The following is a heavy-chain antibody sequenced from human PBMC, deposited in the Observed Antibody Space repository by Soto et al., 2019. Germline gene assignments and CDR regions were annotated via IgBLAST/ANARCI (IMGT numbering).Heavy chain of an antibody. J-gene: IGHJ6*02. Sequence: QVQLVQSGAEVKKPGASVKVSCKASGYTFTSYYMHWVRQAPGQGLEWMGIINPSGGSTSYAQKCQGRVTMTRDTSTSTVYMELSSLRSEDTAVYYCARDLYSSSPYSTYYYYGMDVWGQGTTVTVSS. CDR3: ARDLYSSSPYSTYYYYGMDV. CDR1: GYTFTSYY. D-gene: IGHD6-13*01. CDR2: INPSGGST. V-gene: IGHV1-46*01.